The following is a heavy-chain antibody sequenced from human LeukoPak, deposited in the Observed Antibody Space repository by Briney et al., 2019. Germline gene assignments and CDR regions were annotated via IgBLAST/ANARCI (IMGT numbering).Heavy chain of an antibody. CDR1: GGTFSSYA. V-gene: IGHV1-69*05. J-gene: IGHJ6*03. CDR3: ATLKRGGYYYYYMDV. CDR2: IIPIFGTA. D-gene: IGHD3-10*01. Sequence: ASVKVSCKASGGTFSSYAISWVRQAPGQGLEWMGGIIPIFGTANYAQKFQGRVTITTDESTSTAYMELSSLRSEDTAVYYCATLKRGGYYYYYMDVWGKGTTVTVSS.